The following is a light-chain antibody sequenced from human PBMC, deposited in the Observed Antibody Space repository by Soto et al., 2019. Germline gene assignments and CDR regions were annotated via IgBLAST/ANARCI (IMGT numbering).Light chain of an antibody. J-gene: IGKJ5*01. CDR2: GIS. CDR1: QSVNSNY. V-gene: IGKV3D-20*02. CDR3: KQLGQWHIT. Sequence: EIVMTQSPATLSVSPGERATLSCRASQSVNSNYLAWYQQKPVQAPMLLIYGISKRATGIPHRFSGSGSGTELPLTISSLQHDDFATYYCKQLGQWHITLGPRTRLE.